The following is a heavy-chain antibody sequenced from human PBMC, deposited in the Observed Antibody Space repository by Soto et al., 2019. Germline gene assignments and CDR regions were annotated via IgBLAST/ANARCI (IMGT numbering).Heavy chain of an antibody. CDR2: IYSGGST. J-gene: IGHJ6*02. D-gene: IGHD6-13*01. CDR1: GFTVSSNY. V-gene: IGHV3-53*01. CDR3: ARDPPPYRIAAAGMVYYGMDV. Sequence: EVQLVESGGGLIQPGGSLRLSCAASGFTVSSNYMSWVRQAPGKGLEWVSVIYSGGSTYYADSVKGRFTISRDNSKNTLYLHMNSLRAEDTAVYYCARDPPPYRIAAAGMVYYGMDVWGQGTTVTVSS.